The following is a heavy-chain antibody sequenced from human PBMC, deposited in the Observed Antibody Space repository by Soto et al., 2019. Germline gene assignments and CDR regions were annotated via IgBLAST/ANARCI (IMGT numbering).Heavy chain of an antibody. CDR2: IYYSGST. V-gene: IGHV4-39*01. J-gene: IGHJ4*02. Sequence: PSETLSLTCTVSGGSISSSSYYWGWIRQPPGKGLEWIGSIYYSGSTYYNPSLKSRVTISVDTSKNQFSLKLSSVTAADTAVYYCARHARRVIYIDYWGQGTLVTVSS. CDR1: GGSISSSSYY. CDR3: ARHARRVIYIDY. D-gene: IGHD3-10*01.